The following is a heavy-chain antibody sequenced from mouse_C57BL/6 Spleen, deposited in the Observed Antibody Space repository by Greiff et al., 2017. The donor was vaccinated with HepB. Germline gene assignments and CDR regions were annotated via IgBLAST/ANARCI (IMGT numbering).Heavy chain of an antibody. CDR3: ARDSNSYFDV. J-gene: IGHJ1*03. CDR2: INPNNGGT. V-gene: IGHV1-18*01. D-gene: IGHD2-5*01. CDR1: GYTFTDYN. Sequence: VQLKQSGPELVKPGASVKIPCKASGYTFTDYNMDWVKQSHGKSLEWIGDINPNNGGTIYNQKFKGKATLTVDKSSSTAYMELRSLTSEDTAVYYCARDSNSYFDVWGTGTTVTVSS.